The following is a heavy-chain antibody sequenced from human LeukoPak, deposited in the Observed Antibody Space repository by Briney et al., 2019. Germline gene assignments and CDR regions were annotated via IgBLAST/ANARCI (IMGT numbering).Heavy chain of an antibody. CDR3: AKPTWGSGSFLIDF. D-gene: IGHD1-26*01. CDR1: GFSFSNHG. Sequence: GGSLRLSCVASGFSFSNHGMHWVRQAPGRGLEWVAVIWNDGSYEHYTDSVKGRFTISRHNSKNTLFLQLNSLRPEDTAVYYCAKPTWGSGSFLIDFWGQGTLVTVSS. CDR2: IWNDGSYE. J-gene: IGHJ4*02. V-gene: IGHV3-33*03.